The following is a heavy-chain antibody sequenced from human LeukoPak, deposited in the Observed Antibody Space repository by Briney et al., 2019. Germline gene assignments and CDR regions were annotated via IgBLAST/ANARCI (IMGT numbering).Heavy chain of an antibody. Sequence: SETLSLTCTVSGGSISSGDYYWSWIRPPPGKGLEWIGYIYYSGSTCGSTYYNPSLKSRVTISIDTSKNKFSLKLSSVTAADTAVYYCARDVGYIYGYNWFDPWGQGTLVTVSS. J-gene: IGHJ5*02. CDR1: GGSISSGDYY. CDR3: ARDVGYIYGYNWFDP. V-gene: IGHV4-30-4*08. D-gene: IGHD5-18*01. CDR2: IYYSGSTCGST.